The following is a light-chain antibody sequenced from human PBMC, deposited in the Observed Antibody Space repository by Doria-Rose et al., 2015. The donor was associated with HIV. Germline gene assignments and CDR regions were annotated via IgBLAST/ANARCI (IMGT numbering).Light chain of an antibody. CDR2: WAS. CDR1: QSLLYTSKNY. J-gene: IGKJ3*01. Sequence: DIQVTQSPESLGMSLGERAALNCKSNQSLLYTSKNYLAWYQQKPGQPPKLLTYWASTRQSGVPARFSDSGSGTDFTLTISSLEAEDVAVYYCQQYYDTPSFGPGTTVDIK. CDR3: QQYYDTPS. V-gene: IGKV4-1*01.